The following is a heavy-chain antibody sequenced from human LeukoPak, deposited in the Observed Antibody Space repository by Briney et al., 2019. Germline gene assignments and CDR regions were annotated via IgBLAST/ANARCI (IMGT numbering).Heavy chain of an antibody. J-gene: IGHJ4*02. CDR3: ARSKEGPLFYYDFWSGYYFDY. CDR2: ISSSSSYI. D-gene: IGHD3-3*01. CDR1: GFTFSSYS. Sequence: GGSLRLSCAASGFTFSSYSMNWVRQAPGKGLEWVSSISSSSSYIYYADSVKGRFTISRDNAKNSLYLQMNSLRAEDTAVYYCARSKEGPLFYYDFWSGYYFDYWGQGTLVTVSS. V-gene: IGHV3-21*01.